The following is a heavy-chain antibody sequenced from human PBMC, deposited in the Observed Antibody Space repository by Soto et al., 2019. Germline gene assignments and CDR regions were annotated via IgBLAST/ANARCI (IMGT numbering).Heavy chain of an antibody. Sequence: QITLKESGPTLVKPTQTLTLTCTFSGFSLTTSEVGVGWIRQPPGKALEWLALIYWDDDKRYSPSLESRLTITQATSKNQVVLRITNMGPVDTATYYCAHRREAHGDIFDSWGQGTLVTVS. CDR1: GFSLTTSEVG. D-gene: IGHD4-17*01. CDR2: IYWDDDK. V-gene: IGHV2-5*02. CDR3: AHRREAHGDIFDS. J-gene: IGHJ4*02.